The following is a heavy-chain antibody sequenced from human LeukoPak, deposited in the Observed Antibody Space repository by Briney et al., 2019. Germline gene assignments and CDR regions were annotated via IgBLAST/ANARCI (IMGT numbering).Heavy chain of an antibody. CDR3: ARLCSSGWYRIDY. CDR1: GFTFSSYS. CDR2: ISSSSSTI. Sequence: QSGGSLRLSCAASGFTFSSYSMNWVRQAPGKGLEWVSYISSSSSTIYYADSVKGRFTISRDNAKNSLYLQMNSLRAEDTAVYYCARLCSSGWYRIDYWGQGTLVTVSS. J-gene: IGHJ4*02. D-gene: IGHD6-19*01. V-gene: IGHV3-48*01.